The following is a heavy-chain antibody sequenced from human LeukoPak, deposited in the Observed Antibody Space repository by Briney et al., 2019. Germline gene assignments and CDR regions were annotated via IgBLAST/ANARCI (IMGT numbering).Heavy chain of an antibody. Sequence: ASVKVSCKASGYTFTGYYMHWVRQAPGQGLEWMGWISAYNGNTNYAQNLQGRVTMTTDTSTSTAYMELRSLRSDDTAVYYCARSGYSYGSPYYFDYWGQGTLVTVSS. CDR2: ISAYNGNT. CDR1: GYTFTGYY. CDR3: ARSGYSYGSPYYFDY. D-gene: IGHD5-18*01. J-gene: IGHJ4*02. V-gene: IGHV1-18*04.